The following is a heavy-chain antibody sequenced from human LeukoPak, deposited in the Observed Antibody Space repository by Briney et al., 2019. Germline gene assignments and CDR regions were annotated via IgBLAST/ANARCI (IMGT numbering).Heavy chain of an antibody. CDR3: AKDRTVGASYWYFDL. CDR1: GFTFSSYA. D-gene: IGHD1-26*01. J-gene: IGHJ2*01. V-gene: IGHV3-23*01. CDR2: ISGSGGST. Sequence: PGWSLRLSCAASGFTFSSYAMSWVRQAAGEGLEWVSAISGSGGSTYYADFVKGRFTISRDSSKNTLFLQMNTLRAEDTAIYYCAKDRTVGASYWYFDLWGRGTLVTVSS.